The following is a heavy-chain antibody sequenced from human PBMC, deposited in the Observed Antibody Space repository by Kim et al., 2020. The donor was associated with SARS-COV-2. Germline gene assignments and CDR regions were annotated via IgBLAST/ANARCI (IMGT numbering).Heavy chain of an antibody. CDR1: GGTFSSYA. Sequence: SVKVSCKASGGTFSSYAISWVRQAPGQGLEWMGGIIPIFGTANYAQKFQGRVTITADESTSTAYMELSSLRSEDTAVYYCADGGAYCSGGSCFAEAFYYYGMDVWGQETTVTVSS. D-gene: IGHD2-15*01. CDR3: ADGGAYCSGGSCFAEAFYYYGMDV. V-gene: IGHV1-69*13. J-gene: IGHJ6*02. CDR2: IIPIFGTA.